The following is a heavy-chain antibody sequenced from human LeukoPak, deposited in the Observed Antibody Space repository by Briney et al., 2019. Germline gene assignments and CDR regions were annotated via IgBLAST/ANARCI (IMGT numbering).Heavy chain of an antibody. CDR3: ARAQRALDV. CDR1: GFTFSSYA. J-gene: IGHJ6*02. Sequence: PGRSLRLSCAASGFTFSSYAMHWVRQAPGKGLEWVAAILYDGSDEYYADSVKGRFTISRDNSKNTLYLQMNSLRGEDTAVYYCARAQRALDVWGQGTTVTVSS. V-gene: IGHV3-30*04. CDR2: ILYDGSDE.